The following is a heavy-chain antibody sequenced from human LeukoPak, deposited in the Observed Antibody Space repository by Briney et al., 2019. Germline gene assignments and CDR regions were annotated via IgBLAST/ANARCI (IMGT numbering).Heavy chain of an antibody. D-gene: IGHD6-13*01. CDR1: GFTFSSYG. Sequence: GGSLRLSCAASGFTFSSYGMHWVRQAPGKGLEWVAVISYDGSNKYYADSVKGRFTISRDNSKNTLYLQMNSLRAEDTAVYYAVRGWYLEKWGQGTLVTVSS. CDR3: VRGWYLEK. CDR2: ISYDGSNK. J-gene: IGHJ4*02. V-gene: IGHV3-30*03.